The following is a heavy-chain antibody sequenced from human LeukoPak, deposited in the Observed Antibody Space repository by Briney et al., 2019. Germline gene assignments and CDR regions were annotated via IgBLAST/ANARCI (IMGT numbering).Heavy chain of an antibody. CDR1: GYMFSDYW. Sequence: GESLKISCKASGYMFSDYWIGWVRQMPGKGLEWMGIIYPSDSDTRYSPSFQGQVTFSVDMSISTAYLQWRTLKASDTAMYYCASHGRDGYNLIQHWGQGTLVTVSS. J-gene: IGHJ1*01. CDR3: ASHGRDGYNLIQH. V-gene: IGHV5-51*01. D-gene: IGHD5-24*01. CDR2: IYPSDSDT.